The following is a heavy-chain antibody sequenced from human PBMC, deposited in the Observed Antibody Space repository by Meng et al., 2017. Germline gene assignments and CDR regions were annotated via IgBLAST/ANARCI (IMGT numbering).Heavy chain of an antibody. CDR3: TRDFDWLDGS. CDR1: GFTVSSNY. D-gene: IGHD3-9*01. V-gene: IGHV3-74*01. CDR2: INGDGRTT. Sequence: GESLKISCAASGFTVSSNYMSWVRQAPGKGPVWVSRINGDGRTTFYADSVKGRFTISRDNDKDTLYLQMNSLRVEDTAIYYCTRDFDWLDGSWGQGTLVTVSS. J-gene: IGHJ4*02.